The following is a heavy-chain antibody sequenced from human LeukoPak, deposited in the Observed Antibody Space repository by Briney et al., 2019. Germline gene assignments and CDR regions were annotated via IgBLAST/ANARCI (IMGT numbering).Heavy chain of an antibody. CDR2: IYYTGTT. Sequence: PSETLSLTCTVSGGSITSSGYYWGWIRQPPGKGLEWIGTIYYTGTTYYNPSLKSRVAISVDTSNNHFSLKLSFVAAADTAVYYYARSHLGTTLTTSSLFEYWGQGTLVTVSS. V-gene: IGHV4-39*02. CDR1: GGSITSSGYY. CDR3: ARSHLGTTLTTSSLFEY. J-gene: IGHJ4*02. D-gene: IGHD3-16*01.